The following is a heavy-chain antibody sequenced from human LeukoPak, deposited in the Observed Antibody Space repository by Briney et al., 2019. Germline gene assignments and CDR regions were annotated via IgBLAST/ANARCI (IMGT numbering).Heavy chain of an antibody. J-gene: IGHJ4*02. CDR2: IRYDGSNK. Sequence: GGSLRLSCAASGFTFSSYGMHWVRQAPGKGLEWVAFIRYDGSNKYYADSVKGRFTVSRDNSKNTLFLQMNSLRTEDTAVYYCAKDLAAYSGYDSADSWGLGTLVIVSS. CDR3: AKDLAAYSGYDSADS. D-gene: IGHD5-12*01. CDR1: GFTFSSYG. V-gene: IGHV3-30*02.